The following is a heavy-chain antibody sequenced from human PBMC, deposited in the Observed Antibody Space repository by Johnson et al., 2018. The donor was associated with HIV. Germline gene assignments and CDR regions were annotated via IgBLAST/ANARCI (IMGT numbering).Heavy chain of an antibody. Sequence: QVQLVESGGGVVQTGRSLRLSCAASGFTFSSYAMHWVRQAPGKGLEWVAVISYDGSNKYYADSVKGRFTISRDNSKNTLYLQMNSLRAEDTAVYYCAPLGDAFDIWGQGTMVTVSS. CDR3: APLGDAFDI. D-gene: IGHD7-27*01. CDR1: GFTFSSYA. J-gene: IGHJ3*02. CDR2: ISYDGSNK. V-gene: IGHV3-30-3*01.